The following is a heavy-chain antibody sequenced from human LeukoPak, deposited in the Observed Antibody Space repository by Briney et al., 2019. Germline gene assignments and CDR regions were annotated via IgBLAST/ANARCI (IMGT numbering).Heavy chain of an antibody. Sequence: SETLSLTCTVSGGSISSYYWSWIRQPPGKGLEWIGYIYYSGSTNYNPSLKSRVTISVDTSKNQFSLKLSSVTAADTAVYYCAREMVPAADPHWYFDLWGRGTLVTVSS. D-gene: IGHD2-2*01. CDR1: GGSISSYY. CDR2: IYYSGST. V-gene: IGHV4-59*12. J-gene: IGHJ2*01. CDR3: AREMVPAADPHWYFDL.